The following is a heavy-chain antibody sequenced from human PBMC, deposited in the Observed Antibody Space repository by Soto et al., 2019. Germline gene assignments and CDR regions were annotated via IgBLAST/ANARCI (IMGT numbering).Heavy chain of an antibody. V-gene: IGHV4-34*01. D-gene: IGHD3-10*01. CDR3: AKGPQGGYYDSGSFYSSVY. CDR2: INHSGSA. J-gene: IGHJ4*02. Sequence: SETLSLTCAVYGGSFNGYYWSWIRQPPGKGLEWIGEINHSGSANYNPTFKSRVSISVDTSKNQLSLQLSSVTAADTAVYYCAKGPQGGYYDSGSFYSSVYWGQGTLVTVSS. CDR1: GGSFNGYY.